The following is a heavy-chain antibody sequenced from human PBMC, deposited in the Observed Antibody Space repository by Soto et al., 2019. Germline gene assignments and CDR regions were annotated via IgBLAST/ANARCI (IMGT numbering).Heavy chain of an antibody. D-gene: IGHD3-3*01. CDR2: ISEKGDTK. J-gene: IGHJ6*02. Sequence: EVQLLESGGGLVQPGGSLRLSGAASGFTFRSYAMAWVRQAPGKGLEWVSGISEKGDTKNYADPVRGRFTISRDNSMNTLDLLMNSLRAEDTAVYYCVKDRATIFGVVWKYGMDVWGQGTTVYVSS. CDR1: GFTFRSYA. V-gene: IGHV3-23*01. CDR3: VKDRATIFGVVWKYGMDV.